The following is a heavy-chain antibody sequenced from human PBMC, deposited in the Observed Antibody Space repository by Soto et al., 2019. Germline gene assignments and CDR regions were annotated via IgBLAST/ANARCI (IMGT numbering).Heavy chain of an antibody. D-gene: IGHD6-13*01. CDR2: ISGSGGST. J-gene: IGHJ6*02. CDR1: GFTFSSYA. V-gene: IGHV3-23*01. Sequence: GGSLRLSCAASGFTFSSYAMSWVRQAPGKGLEWVSAISGSGGSTYYADSVKGRFTISRDNSKNTLYLQMNSLRAEDTAVYYCAKDIYGSSCPQNDYYYYGMDFWGQGTTVTVS. CDR3: AKDIYGSSCPQNDYYYYGMDF.